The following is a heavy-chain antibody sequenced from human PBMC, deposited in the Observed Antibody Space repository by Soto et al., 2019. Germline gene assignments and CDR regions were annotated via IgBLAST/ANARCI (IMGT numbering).Heavy chain of an antibody. CDR1: GVSISSGDYS. Sequence: QLQLQESVSGLVTPSQTLSLTCAVSGVSISSGDYSGSWIRQTPGKGLEWIGYIYHDGRTLYNPSLTRRVTISLNRSQHQFSLKLTSVTYADTAVYYCTSEYGSGSERFDSWGQGTPFTVSP. CDR2: IYHDGRT. CDR3: TSEYGSGSERFDS. J-gene: IGHJ4*02. V-gene: IGHV4-30-2*01. D-gene: IGHD3-10*01.